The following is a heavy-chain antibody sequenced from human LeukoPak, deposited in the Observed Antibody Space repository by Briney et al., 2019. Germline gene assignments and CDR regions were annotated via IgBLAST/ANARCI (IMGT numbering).Heavy chain of an antibody. CDR2: INTDGSST. CDR1: GFTFSSYW. CDR3: ASTRRDGYNYWAY. J-gene: IGHJ4*02. Sequence: GGSLRLSCAASGFTFSSYWMHWVRQAPGKGLVWVSRINTDGSSTNHADSVKGRFTISRDNAKNTLYLQMNSLRAEDTAVYYCASTRRDGYNYWAYWGQGTLVTVSS. D-gene: IGHD5-24*01. V-gene: IGHV3-74*01.